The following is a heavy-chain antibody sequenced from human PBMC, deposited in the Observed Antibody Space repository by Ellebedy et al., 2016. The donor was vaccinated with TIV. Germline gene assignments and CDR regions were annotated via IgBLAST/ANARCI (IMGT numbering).Heavy chain of an antibody. V-gene: IGHV3-13*01. CDR3: ARGRYGP. CDR2: IGTAGDT. Sequence: GESLKISCAASGFTFSNYDMHWVRQATGKGLEWVSGIGTAGDTYYPGSVKGRFTISRENAKNSLFLQMNSLRDGDTAVYYCARGRYGPWGQGTLVVVSS. D-gene: IGHD3-10*01. CDR1: GFTFSNYD. J-gene: IGHJ5*02.